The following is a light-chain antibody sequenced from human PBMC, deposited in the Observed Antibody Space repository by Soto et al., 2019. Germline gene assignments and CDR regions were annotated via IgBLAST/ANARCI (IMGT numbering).Light chain of an antibody. Sequence: EIVMPQSPATLSVSPGERATLSCRASQSVTSKLAWYQQKPGQAPRLLIFAGSTRATGIPARFSGSGSGTEFTLTISNLQSEEFAVYYCQQYNNWPVTVGQGTKVDIK. J-gene: IGKJ1*01. CDR1: QSVTSK. CDR3: QQYNNWPVT. V-gene: IGKV3-15*01. CDR2: AGS.